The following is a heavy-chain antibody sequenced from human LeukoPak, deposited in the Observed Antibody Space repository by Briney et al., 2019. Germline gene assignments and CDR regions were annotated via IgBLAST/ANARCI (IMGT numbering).Heavy chain of an antibody. V-gene: IGHV1-2*02. CDR3: ARSPLAVAGHYYFDY. CDR1: GYTFTSYY. Sequence: ASVKVSCKASGYTFTSYYMHWVRQAPGQGLEWMGWINPNSGGTNYAQKFQGRVTMTRDTSISTAYMELSRLRSDDTAVYYCARSPLAVAGHYYFDYWGQGTLVTVSS. J-gene: IGHJ4*02. D-gene: IGHD6-19*01. CDR2: INPNSGGT.